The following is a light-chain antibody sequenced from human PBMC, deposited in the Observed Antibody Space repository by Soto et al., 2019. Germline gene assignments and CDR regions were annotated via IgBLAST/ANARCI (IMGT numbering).Light chain of an antibody. CDR3: QQPRNWPLT. Sequence: VTPSRPSLSAYKGDQVTIPPRASQSISSYLTWYQQKPGKVPKLPIYDASSLHTDVPTRFSGSGSGTDFTLTISSLEPEDFALYYCQQPRNWPLTFAQGTRLEIK. CDR2: DAS. CDR1: QSISSY. V-gene: IGKV1-39*01. J-gene: IGKJ5*01.